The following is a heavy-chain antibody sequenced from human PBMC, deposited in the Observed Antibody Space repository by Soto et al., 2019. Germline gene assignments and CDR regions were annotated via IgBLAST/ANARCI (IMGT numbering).Heavy chain of an antibody. CDR2: ISASGGST. V-gene: IGHV3-23*01. CDR3: AKAHSSGWYYFEY. J-gene: IGHJ4*02. Sequence: RRLSCAASGFTFSSIAMSWVRQAPGKGLEWVSVISASGGSTYYADSVKGRFSISRDNSKNTLSLQMNSLRADDTAVYYCAKAHSSGWYYFEYWGQGTLVTVSS. CDR1: GFTFSSIA. D-gene: IGHD6-19*01.